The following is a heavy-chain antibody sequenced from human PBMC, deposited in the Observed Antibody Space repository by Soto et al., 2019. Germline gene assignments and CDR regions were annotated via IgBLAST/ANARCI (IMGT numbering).Heavy chain of an antibody. D-gene: IGHD6-19*01. Sequence: EVQLLESGGGLVQPGGSLRLSCAASGFTFSNSAMSWVRQAPGMELEWVSTFTGGGGSTYYADCVKGRFTISRDNSKNTLYLQMSSLRAEDTAVYYCAKTAEAVAGTVCGYWGHGTLVTVSS. CDR2: FTGGGGST. V-gene: IGHV3-23*01. CDR3: AKTAEAVAGTVCGY. CDR1: GFTFSNSA. J-gene: IGHJ4*01.